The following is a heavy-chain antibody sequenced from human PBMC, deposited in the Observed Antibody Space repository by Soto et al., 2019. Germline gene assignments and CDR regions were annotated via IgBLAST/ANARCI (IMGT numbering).Heavy chain of an antibody. CDR3: AKNSNPWPYYFDY. D-gene: IGHD4-4*01. CDR1: GFTFGSYA. V-gene: IGHV3-23*01. J-gene: IGHJ4*02. CDR2: VSGSGAIT. Sequence: EVQLLVSGGGLVQPGGSLRLSCAASGFTFGSYAMSWVRRAPGKQLEWVSAVSGSGAITYYADSVKGRFTVSRDNSKNTLYLQMNSLRGEDTAVYYCAKNSNPWPYYFDYWGQGTLVTVSS.